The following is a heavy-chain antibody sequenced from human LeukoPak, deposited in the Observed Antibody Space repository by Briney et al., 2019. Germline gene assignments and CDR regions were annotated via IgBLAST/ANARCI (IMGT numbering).Heavy chain of an antibody. CDR2: ILRGDRT. CDR3: PTSPSKAY. D-gene: IGHD2-2*01. CDR1: GFTFSSKY. J-gene: IGHJ4*02. V-gene: IGHV3-53*01. Sequence: HPGGSLTLSCAASGFTFSSKYLRWVRQAPGKGLDWVSVILRGDRTYYADSVKRRFTISSDNSKHTSYLQITSLRAEDTPVYYCPTSPSKAYWGQGTLVTVSS.